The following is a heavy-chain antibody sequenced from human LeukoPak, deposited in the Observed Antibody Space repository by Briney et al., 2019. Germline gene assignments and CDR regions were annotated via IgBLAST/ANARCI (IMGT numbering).Heavy chain of an antibody. Sequence: SETLSLTCTVSGGSISSYYWSWIRQPPGKGLEWIGYIYYSGSTNYNPSLKSRVTISVDTSKNQFSLKLSSVTAADTAVYYCAGFLVVPAAFDIWGQGTMVTVSS. CDR3: AGFLVVPAAFDI. V-gene: IGHV4-59*01. J-gene: IGHJ3*02. D-gene: IGHD2-2*01. CDR2: IYYSGST. CDR1: GGSISSYY.